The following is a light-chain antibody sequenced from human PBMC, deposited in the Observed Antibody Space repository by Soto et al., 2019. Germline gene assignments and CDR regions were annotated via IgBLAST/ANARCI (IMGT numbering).Light chain of an antibody. CDR2: EVT. V-gene: IGLV2-14*01. J-gene: IGLJ1*01. CDR1: SSDIGGYNF. CDR3: SSFTSSSTDV. Sequence: QSVLTQPASVSGSLGQSITISCTGTSSDIGGYNFVSWYRHHLGKAPKLMIYEVTNRPSGVSNRFSGSRSGNTASLTISGLQAEDEGDYYCSSFTSSSTDVFGTGTKVTVL.